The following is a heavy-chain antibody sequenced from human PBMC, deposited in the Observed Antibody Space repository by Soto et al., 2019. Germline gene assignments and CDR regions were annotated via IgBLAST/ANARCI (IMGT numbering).Heavy chain of an antibody. CDR3: ARETGSSSSGLWGFDP. J-gene: IGHJ5*02. D-gene: IGHD6-6*01. V-gene: IGHV1-69*06. Sequence: SVKRSCSASAGTLISYDMIWLRHAPGRGLEWMGGIIPIFGTANYAQKFQGRVTITADKSTSTAYMELSSLRSEDTAVYYCARETGSSSSGLWGFDPWGQGTLVTVSS. CDR2: IIPIFGTA. CDR1: AGTLISYD.